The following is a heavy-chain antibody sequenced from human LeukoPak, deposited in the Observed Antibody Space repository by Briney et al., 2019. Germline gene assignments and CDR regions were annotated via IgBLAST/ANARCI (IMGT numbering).Heavy chain of an antibody. CDR2: INHSGST. D-gene: IGHD3-22*01. J-gene: IGHJ4*02. CDR3: AAADYYDSSGYYHHLDY. Sequence: ASQTLSLTCTVSGDSVTSGGYYWSWIRQPPGKGLEWIGEINHSGSTNYNPSLKSRVTISVDTSKNQFSLKLSSVTAADTAVYYCAAADYYDSSGYYHHLDYWGQGTLVTVSS. V-gene: IGHV4-34*01. CDR1: GDSVTSGGYY.